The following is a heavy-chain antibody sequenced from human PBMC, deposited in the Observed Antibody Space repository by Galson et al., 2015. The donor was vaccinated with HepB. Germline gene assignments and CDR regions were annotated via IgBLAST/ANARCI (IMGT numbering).Heavy chain of an antibody. CDR3: TSAAPYLKYGGFYSSYYMDV. CDR2: INTNTGTP. CDR1: GYVFTGYA. V-gene: IGHV7-4-1*02. Sequence: SVKVSCKASGYVFTGYAMNWVRQAPGQGLEWMGWINTNTGTPTYAQGFTGRFVFSLDTSVNTAYLQISSLKPGDTAVYYCTSAAPYLKYGGFYSSYYMDVWGKGTTVTVSS. J-gene: IGHJ6*03. D-gene: IGHD5-12*01.